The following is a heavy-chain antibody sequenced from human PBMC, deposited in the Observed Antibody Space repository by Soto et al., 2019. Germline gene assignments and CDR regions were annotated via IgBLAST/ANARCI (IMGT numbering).Heavy chain of an antibody. CDR3: ARDYYDISTNFDY. D-gene: IGHD3-9*01. CDR1: GGSFSSSSYY. J-gene: IGHJ4*02. CDR2: IYYSGST. V-gene: IGHV4-39*02. Sequence: SETLSLTCTVSGGSFSSSSYYWGWIRQPPGKGLQWIGSIYYSGSTYYNPSLKSRVTMSVDPSKNQFSLKLSSVTAADTAVYYCARDYYDISTNFDYWGQGTLVTVSS.